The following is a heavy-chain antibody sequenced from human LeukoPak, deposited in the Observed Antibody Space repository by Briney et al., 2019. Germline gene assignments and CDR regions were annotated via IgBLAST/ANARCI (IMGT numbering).Heavy chain of an antibody. Sequence: ASVKVSCKASGYNFFSYGITWVRQAPGQGLEWMGWVSAYADNTNYVQKFQGRVTMTTDTSTSTAYMELSSLRSDDTAVYYCARDCIGCHGFDSWGQGNLVTVSS. V-gene: IGHV1-18*01. CDR2: VSAYADNT. CDR1: GYNFFSYG. CDR3: ARDCIGCHGFDS. J-gene: IGHJ4*02. D-gene: IGHD1-26*01.